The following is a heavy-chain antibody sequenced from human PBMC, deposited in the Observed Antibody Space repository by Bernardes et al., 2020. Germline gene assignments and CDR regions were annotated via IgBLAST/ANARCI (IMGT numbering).Heavy chain of an antibody. Sequence: RRSLRLSCPAFGFTFNTYAMTWVRQTADKGLEWVSASSGNGVGTYYAVAVTGRFTISRDNSTNTLYMQLKSLRVEDTAVYYCAKAGLGYDFWSGQHYLWGSYYYGMDVWGQGTTVTVSS. CDR1: GFTFNTYA. CDR3: AKAGLGYDFWSGQHYLWGSYYYGMDV. CDR2: SSGNGVGT. V-gene: IGHV3-23*01. J-gene: IGHJ6*02. D-gene: IGHD3-3*01.